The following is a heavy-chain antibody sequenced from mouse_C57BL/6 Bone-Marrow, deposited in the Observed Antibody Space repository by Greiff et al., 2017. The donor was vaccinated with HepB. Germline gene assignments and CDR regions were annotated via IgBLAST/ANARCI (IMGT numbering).Heavy chain of an antibody. D-gene: IGHD2-2*01. CDR3: ARGRDYGYDPY. Sequence: QVQLQQSGAELVRPGASVKLSCKASGYTFTDYYINWVKQRPGQGLEWIARIYPGSGNTYYNEKFKGKATLTAEKSSITAYMQLSSLTSEDSAVYFCARGRDYGYDPYWGQGTLVTVSA. V-gene: IGHV1-76*01. CDR2: IYPGSGNT. J-gene: IGHJ3*01. CDR1: GYTFTDYY.